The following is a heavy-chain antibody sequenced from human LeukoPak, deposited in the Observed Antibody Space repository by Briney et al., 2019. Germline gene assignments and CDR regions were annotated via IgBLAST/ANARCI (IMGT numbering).Heavy chain of an antibody. V-gene: IGHV4-34*01. D-gene: IGHD3-3*01. CDR1: GGSFSGYY. CDR3: ARRHSPPYYDFWSGYYCWFDP. CDR2: INHSGST. Sequence: SETLSLTCAVYGGSFSGYYWSWIRQPPGKGLEWIGEINHSGSTNYYPSLKSRVTISVDTSKNQFSLKLSSVTAADTAVYYCARRHSPPYYDFWSGYYCWFDPWGQGTLVTVSS. J-gene: IGHJ5*02.